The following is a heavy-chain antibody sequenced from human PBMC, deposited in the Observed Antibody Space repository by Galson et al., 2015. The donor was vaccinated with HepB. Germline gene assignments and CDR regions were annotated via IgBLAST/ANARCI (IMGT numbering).Heavy chain of an antibody. CDR1: GITFRNYG. CDR3: AKLTETLSNDAFDI. V-gene: IGHV3-23*01. J-gene: IGHJ3*02. CDR2: ISGSGGST. Sequence: SLRLSCAVSGITFRNYGMSWVRQAPGKGLEWVSAISGSGGSTYYADSVKGRFTISRDNSKNTLYLQMNTLRAEDTAVYYCAKLTETLSNDAFDIWGQGTMVTVSS. D-gene: IGHD4-17*01.